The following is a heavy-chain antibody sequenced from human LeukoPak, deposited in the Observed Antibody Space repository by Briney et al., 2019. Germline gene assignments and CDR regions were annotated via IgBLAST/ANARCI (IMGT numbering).Heavy chain of an antibody. J-gene: IGHJ6*03. D-gene: IGHD6-13*01. CDR2: ISSSSSYI. Sequence: GGSLRLSCAASGFTFSSYSMNWVRQAPGKGLEWVSSISSSSSYIYYADSVKGRFTISRDNAKNSLYLQMNSLRAEDTAVYYCARVAAAGQYYYYYYYMDVWGKGTTVTVSS. V-gene: IGHV3-21*01. CDR3: ARVAAAGQYYYYYYYMDV. CDR1: GFTFSSYS.